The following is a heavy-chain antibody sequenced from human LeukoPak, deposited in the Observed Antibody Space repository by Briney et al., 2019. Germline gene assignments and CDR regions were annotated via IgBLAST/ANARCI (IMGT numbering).Heavy chain of an antibody. Sequence: GASLRLSCAASGFTFTTYAMTWVRQAPGKGLEWVSSIGAGGAATFYSDSVKGRFTISSDNSMNTLYLQMSSLRADDTAVYYCGRPTKFWLIQGDGVDVWGQGTTVTVSS. CDR3: GRPTKFWLIQGDGVDV. CDR2: IGAGGAAT. V-gene: IGHV3-23*01. D-gene: IGHD6-19*01. CDR1: GFTFTTYA. J-gene: IGHJ6*02.